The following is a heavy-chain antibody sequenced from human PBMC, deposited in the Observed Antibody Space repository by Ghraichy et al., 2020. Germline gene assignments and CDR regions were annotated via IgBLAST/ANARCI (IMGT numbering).Heavy chain of an antibody. D-gene: IGHD4-11*01. Sequence: ETLSLTCAVYNGPFDSYFWSWIRQPPGKGLEWIGEINHSGSTNYNPSLKSRVTISVDTSKNQFSLKLSSVTAADTAVYYCARGRTMTTVYYYYYMDVWGKGNTVPVSS. CDR2: INHSGST. CDR1: NGPFDSYF. J-gene: IGHJ6*03. CDR3: ARGRTMTTVYYYYYMDV. V-gene: IGHV4-34*01.